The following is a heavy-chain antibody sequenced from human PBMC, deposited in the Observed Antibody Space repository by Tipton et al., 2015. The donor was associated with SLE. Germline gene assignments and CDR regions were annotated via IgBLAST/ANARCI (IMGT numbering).Heavy chain of an antibody. Sequence: QLMQSGAEVRKSGESLRISCQASGYIFTTHWIVWVRQMPGKGLDLMGMIWPDDSDVRYGASFEGQVTISVDKSINTAYLRWDSLKASDTAMYYCTRRGSAETKMDVWGQGTKVTVSS. CDR3: TRRGSAETKMDV. CDR1: GYIFTTHW. CDR2: IWPDDSDV. D-gene: IGHD3-10*01. V-gene: IGHV5-51*03. J-gene: IGHJ6*02.